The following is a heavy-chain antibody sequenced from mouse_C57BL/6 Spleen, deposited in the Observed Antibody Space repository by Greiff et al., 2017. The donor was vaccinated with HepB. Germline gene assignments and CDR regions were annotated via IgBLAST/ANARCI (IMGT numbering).Heavy chain of an antibody. Sequence: VQLQQSGPELVKPGASVKISCKASGYAFSSSWMNWVKQRPGKGLEWIGRIYPGDGDTNYNGKFKGKATLTADKSYSTAYMQLSSLTSEDSAVYFCARKKDTMDYWGQGTSVTVSS. J-gene: IGHJ4*01. CDR2: IYPGDGDT. CDR3: ARKKDTMDY. CDR1: GYAFSSSW. D-gene: IGHD3-2*01. V-gene: IGHV1-82*01.